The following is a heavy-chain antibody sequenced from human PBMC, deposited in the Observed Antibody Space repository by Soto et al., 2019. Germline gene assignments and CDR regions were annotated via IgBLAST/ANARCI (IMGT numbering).Heavy chain of an antibody. CDR2: IYHGGST. J-gene: IGHJ4*02. CDR1: GGSISSGGYS. D-gene: IGHD4-17*01. V-gene: IGHV4-30-2*01. Sequence: QLQLQESGSGLVKPSQTLSLTCAVSGGSISSGGYSWSWIRQPPGKGLEWIGYIYHGGSTYYNPSLKSRVTISVDRSNNQFSLKLRSVTAADTAVYYCARVSSFGYYGDYVWLFDYWGQGTLVTVSS. CDR3: ARVSSFGYYGDYVWLFDY.